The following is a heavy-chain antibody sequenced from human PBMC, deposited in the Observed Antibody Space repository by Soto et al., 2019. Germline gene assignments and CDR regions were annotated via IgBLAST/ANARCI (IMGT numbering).Heavy chain of an antibody. J-gene: IGHJ5*02. CDR3: ARHSDYGDYFNWFDP. Sequence: PSETLSVTCTVADDCITRSSYYWGWIRQPPGRGMEWMGRIHYSGSTSYTPSLKSRVTISVDPYKNQFSLKLGSVSAADTAVYYCARHSDYGDYFNWFDPWGQGTLVTVSS. CDR2: IHYSGST. D-gene: IGHD4-17*01. V-gene: IGHV4-39*01. CDR1: DDCITRSSYY.